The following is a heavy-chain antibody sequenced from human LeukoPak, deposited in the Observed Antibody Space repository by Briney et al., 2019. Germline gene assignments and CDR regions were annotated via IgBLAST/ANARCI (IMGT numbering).Heavy chain of an antibody. CDR2: IYPDGNT. CDR1: GFTVSSNY. J-gene: IGHJ4*02. V-gene: IGHV3-66*04. D-gene: IGHD5-18*01. Sequence: GGSLRLSCAASGFTVSSNYMNWVRQAPGKGLEWVSMIYPDGNTFYTNSAKGRFTISRDNSKNTLDLQMSSLRAEDTAVYYCARRGHGYGSPFDYWGQGTLVTVSS. CDR3: ARRGHGYGSPFDY.